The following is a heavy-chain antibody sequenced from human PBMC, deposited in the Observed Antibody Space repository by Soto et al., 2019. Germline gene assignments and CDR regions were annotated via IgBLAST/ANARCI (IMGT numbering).Heavy chain of an antibody. CDR2: IIPIFGTA. J-gene: IGHJ6*02. Sequence: QVPLVQSGAEVKKPGSSVKVSCKASGGTFSSYAISWVRQAPGQGLEWMGGIIPIFGTANYAQKFQGRVTITADESXSXAXXELSSLRSEDTAVYYCARPNQINVGRGLGPGGMDVWGQGTTVTVSS. D-gene: IGHD3-10*01. V-gene: IGHV1-69*12. CDR1: GGTFSSYA. CDR3: ARPNQINVGRGLGPGGMDV.